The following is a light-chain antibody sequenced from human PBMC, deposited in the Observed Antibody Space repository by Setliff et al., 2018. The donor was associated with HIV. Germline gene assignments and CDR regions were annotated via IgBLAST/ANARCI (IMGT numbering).Light chain of an antibody. V-gene: IGLV2-23*02. CDR3: CSYGSGDIWV. J-gene: IGLJ2*01. CDR2: EVD. CDR1: SSDVGNTLS. Sequence: QSALTQPASVSGSPGQPITISCTGSSSDVGNTLSVSWYQQNVGEVPKLLIYEVDRRPSGISHRFSGSKSGNTASLTISGLQVEDEADYYCCSYGSGDIWVFGGGTKVTVL.